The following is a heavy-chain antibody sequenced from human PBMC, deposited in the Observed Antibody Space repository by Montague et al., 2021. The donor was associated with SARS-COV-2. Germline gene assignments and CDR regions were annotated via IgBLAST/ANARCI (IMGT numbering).Heavy chain of an antibody. J-gene: IGHJ2*01. CDR2: IYTGGYV. CDR3: ARAIWHLDA. V-gene: IGHV4-4*07. CDR1: GDSISRYY. Sequence: SETLSLTCSVSGDSISRYYWSWIRQSDGKGLEWIGRIYTGGYVNYNPALQSRVSMSVDTSKSQASLNVTSVTAADTAVYYCARAIWHLDAWGRGILVTVSS.